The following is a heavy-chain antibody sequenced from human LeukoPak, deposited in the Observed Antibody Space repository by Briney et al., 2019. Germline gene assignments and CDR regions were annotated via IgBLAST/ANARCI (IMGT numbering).Heavy chain of an antibody. V-gene: IGHV4-39*01. CDR2: IYYSGST. CDR3: ARHRYCSSTSCYFFDY. D-gene: IGHD2-2*01. CDR1: GGSIGSSSYY. J-gene: IGHJ4*02. Sequence: PSETLSLTCTVSGGSIGSSSYYWGWIRQPPGKGLEWIGSIYYSGSTYYNPSLKSRVTISVDTSKNQFSLKLSSVTAADTAVYYCARHRYCSSTSCYFFDYWGQGTLVTVSS.